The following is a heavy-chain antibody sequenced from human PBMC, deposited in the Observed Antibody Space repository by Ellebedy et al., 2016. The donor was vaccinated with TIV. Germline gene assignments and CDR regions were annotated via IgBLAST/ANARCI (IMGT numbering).Heavy chain of an antibody. CDR3: AKLDSSGYYYGRFDY. J-gene: IGHJ4*02. CDR2: ISSSGVST. CDR1: GFTFRNLA. V-gene: IGHV3-23*01. Sequence: GESLKISCAASGFTFRNLATTWVRQAPGKGLEWVSSISSSGVSTDYADSVRGRVTISRDNSKNTLYLQMNSLRADDSAVYYCAKLDSSGYYYGRFDYWGQGTLVTVSS. D-gene: IGHD3-22*01.